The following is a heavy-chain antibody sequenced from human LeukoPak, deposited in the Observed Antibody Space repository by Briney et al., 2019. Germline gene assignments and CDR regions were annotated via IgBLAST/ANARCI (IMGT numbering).Heavy chain of an antibody. CDR3: ASGPYYDSSGYPPFDI. Sequence: ASVKVSCKASGYTFTNYHIHWVRQAPGQGLEWMGIINPGEGTTIHAQKFQGRVTMTRDTSTSTVYMELSSLRSEDTAVYYCASGPYYDSSGYPPFDIWGQGTMVTVSS. V-gene: IGHV1-46*01. D-gene: IGHD3-22*01. CDR2: INPGEGTT. CDR1: GYTFTNYH. J-gene: IGHJ3*02.